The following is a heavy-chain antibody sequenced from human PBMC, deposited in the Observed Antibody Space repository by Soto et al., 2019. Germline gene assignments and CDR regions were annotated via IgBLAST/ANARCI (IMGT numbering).Heavy chain of an antibody. D-gene: IGHD2-21*02. CDR1: GGTVASSHW. Sequence: SETLSLTCGVSGGTVASSHWWSWVRQSPGGGLEWIGNVYHTGDTNLNPSLQSRVTISVEKSNNQFSLRLNSLTAADTAVYFCAREIVTAGGNNYFDPWGPGTLVTVSS. CDR3: AREIVTAGGNNYFDP. J-gene: IGHJ5*02. CDR2: VYHTGDT. V-gene: IGHV4-4*02.